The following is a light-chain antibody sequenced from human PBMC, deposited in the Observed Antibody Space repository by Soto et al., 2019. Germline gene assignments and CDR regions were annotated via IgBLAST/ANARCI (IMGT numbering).Light chain of an antibody. Sequence: EIVLTQSPGTLSLSPGERATLSCRASQSVSSNYLASYQRKPGQAPRLLIYGASSRATDIPNRFSGSGSGTDFALTITRLEPEDFAVYFCQQYGGSPPTFGQGTKEEIK. CDR3: QQYGGSPPT. CDR2: GAS. V-gene: IGKV3-20*01. J-gene: IGKJ1*01. CDR1: QSVSSNY.